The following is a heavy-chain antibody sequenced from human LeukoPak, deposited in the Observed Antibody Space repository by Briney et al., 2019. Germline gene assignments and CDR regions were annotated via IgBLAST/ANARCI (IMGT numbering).Heavy chain of an antibody. Sequence: GASVKVSCKASGYTFTGYYMHWVRQAPGQGLEWMGWINPNSGGTNYAQKFQGWVTMTRDTSISTAYMELSRLRSDDTAVYYCARALNDYKGAFDYWGQGTLVTVSS. CDR2: INPNSGGT. D-gene: IGHD4-11*01. CDR1: GYTFTGYY. CDR3: ARALNDYKGAFDY. J-gene: IGHJ4*02. V-gene: IGHV1-2*04.